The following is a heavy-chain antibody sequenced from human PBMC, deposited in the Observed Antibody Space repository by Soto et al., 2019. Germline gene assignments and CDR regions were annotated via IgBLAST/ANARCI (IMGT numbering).Heavy chain of an antibody. CDR1: GDSISSSSYY. Sequence: SETLSLTCIVSGDSISSSSYYWGWIRQPPGKALEWIASISYSGRTFYDPSLKSRVIISVDRSKTQFSLTLNSVTAADTAVYYCARLESSGYDLGDSWGQGILVTVSS. CDR3: ARLESSGYDLGDS. V-gene: IGHV4-39*01. CDR2: ISYSGRT. J-gene: IGHJ4*02. D-gene: IGHD5-12*01.